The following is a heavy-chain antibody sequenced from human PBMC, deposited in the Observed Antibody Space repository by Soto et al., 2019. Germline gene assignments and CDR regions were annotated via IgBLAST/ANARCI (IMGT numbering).Heavy chain of an antibody. J-gene: IGHJ4*02. CDR2: ITTSGSDM. Sequence: LRLSCAASGFPFGTYEMNWVRQAPGKGLEWIAHITTSGSDMNYADSVKGRFTISRDNSKSSVFLQMNSLRVEDTAIYYCVRERFFCDMTGQDDWGQGTQVTVSS. V-gene: IGHV3-48*03. CDR1: GFPFGTYE. CDR3: VRERFFCDMTGQDD. D-gene: IGHD3-9*01.